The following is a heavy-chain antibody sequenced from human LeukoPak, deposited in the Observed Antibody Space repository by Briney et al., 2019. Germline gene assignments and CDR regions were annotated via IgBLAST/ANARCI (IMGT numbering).Heavy chain of an antibody. D-gene: IGHD3-10*01. J-gene: IGHJ6*02. CDR3: ARDITIVRGVIGGY. CDR1: GYTFTGYY. V-gene: IGHV1-2*02. CDR2: INPNSGGT. Sequence: APVKLSCKASGYTFTGYYMHWVRQAPGQGLEWMGWINPNSGGTNYAQKFQGRVTMTRDTSISTAYMELSRLGSDDTAVYYCARDITIVRGVIGGYWGQGTTVT.